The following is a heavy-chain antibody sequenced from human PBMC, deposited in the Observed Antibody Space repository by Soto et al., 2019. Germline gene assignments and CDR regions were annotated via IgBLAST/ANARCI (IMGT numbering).Heavy chain of an antibody. J-gene: IGHJ3*02. CDR1: GYTFTSYY. D-gene: IGHD3-3*01. V-gene: IGHV1-46*01. CDR3: ARHLFDFWSGFNARSQLDHDASDI. CDR2: INPSGGST. Sequence: ASVKVSCKASGYTFTSYYMHWVRQAPGQGLEWMGIINPSGGSTSYAQKFQGRVTMTTDTSTSTAYMELRSLRSDDTAVYYCARHLFDFWSGFNARSQLDHDASDISGPG.